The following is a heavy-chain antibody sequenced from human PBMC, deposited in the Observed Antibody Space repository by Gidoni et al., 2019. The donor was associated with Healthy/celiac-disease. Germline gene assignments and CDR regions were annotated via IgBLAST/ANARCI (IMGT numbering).Heavy chain of an antibody. CDR3: AREEGEPGDYGDYYYYGMDV. CDR1: GFTFSRYS. Sequence: EVQLVESGGGLVKPGWSLRLSCAASGFTFSRYSLNWVRQAPVKGLEWVSSISSSSSYIYYADSVKGRFTISRDNAKNSLYLQMNSLRAEDTAVYYCAREEGEPGDYGDYYYYGMDVWGQGTTVTVSS. CDR2: ISSSSSYI. D-gene: IGHD4-17*01. J-gene: IGHJ6*02. V-gene: IGHV3-21*01.